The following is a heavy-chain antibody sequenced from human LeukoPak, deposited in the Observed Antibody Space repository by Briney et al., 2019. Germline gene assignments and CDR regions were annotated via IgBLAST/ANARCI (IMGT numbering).Heavy chain of an antibody. CDR2: IYYSGST. CDR3: ARQGGYDSSGYYSRGYHYYGMDV. J-gene: IGHJ6*02. Sequence: PSETLSLTCTVSGGSISSYYWSWIRQPPGKGLEWIGYIYYSGSTYYKPSLKSRVTISVETSKNQCSLKKSSVAAADTAVYYCARQGGYDSSGYYSRGYHYYGMDVWGQGTTVTVSS. CDR1: GGSISSYY. V-gene: IGHV4-59*08. D-gene: IGHD3-22*01.